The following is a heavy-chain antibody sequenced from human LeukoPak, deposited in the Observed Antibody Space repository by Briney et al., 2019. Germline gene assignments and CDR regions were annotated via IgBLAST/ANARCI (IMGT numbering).Heavy chain of an antibody. CDR1: GGSISSYY. CDR3: ARREGYYDSSGYYWGFDY. D-gene: IGHD3-22*01. CDR2: IYYSGST. Sequence: SETLSLTCTVSGGSISSYYWSWIRQPPGKGLEWIGYIYYSGSTNYNPSLKSRVTISVETSKNEFSLKLRSVTAADTAVYYCARREGYYDSSGYYWGFDYWGQGTLVIVSS. J-gene: IGHJ4*02. V-gene: IGHV4-59*01.